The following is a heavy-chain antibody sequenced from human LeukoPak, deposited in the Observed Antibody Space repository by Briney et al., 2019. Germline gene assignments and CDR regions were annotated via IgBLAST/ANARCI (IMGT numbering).Heavy chain of an antibody. CDR1: GYTLTELS. CDR2: FDPEDGET. V-gene: IGHV1-24*01. D-gene: IGHD3-9*01. Sequence: ASVKVSCKVSGYTLTELSMHWVRQAPGKGLEWMGGFDPEDGETIHAQKFQGRVTMTEDTSTDTAYMELSSLRSEDTAVYYCATTKLSRRPYYFDYWGQGTLVTVSS. CDR3: ATTKLSRRPYYFDY. J-gene: IGHJ4*02.